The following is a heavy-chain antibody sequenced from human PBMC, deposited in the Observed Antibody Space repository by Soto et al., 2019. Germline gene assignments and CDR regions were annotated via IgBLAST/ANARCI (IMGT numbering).Heavy chain of an antibody. CDR2: IYYSGST. Sequence: SETLSLTCTVSGGSISSGGYYWSWIRQHPGKGLEWIGYIYYSGSTYYNPSLKSRVTISVDTSKNQFSLKLSSVTAADTAVYYCARDYYDILTGYYGYYGTDVWGQGTTVTVSS. CDR1: GGSISSGGYY. J-gene: IGHJ6*02. CDR3: ARDYYDILTGYYGYYGTDV. D-gene: IGHD3-9*01. V-gene: IGHV4-31*03.